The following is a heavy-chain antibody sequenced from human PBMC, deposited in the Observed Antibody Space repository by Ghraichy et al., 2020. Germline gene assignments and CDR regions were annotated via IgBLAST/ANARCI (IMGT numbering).Heavy chain of an antibody. CDR1: GGSISSSSYY. CDR2: IYYSGST. J-gene: IGHJ5*02. V-gene: IGHV4-39*01. CDR3: ARSPDTDSSSWAYNWFDP. D-gene: IGHD6-13*01. Sequence: SQTLSLTCTVSGGSISSSSYYWGWIRQPPGKGLEWIGSIYYSGSTYYNPSLKSRVTISVDTSKNQFSLKLSSVTAADTAVYYCARSPDTDSSSWAYNWFDPWGQGTLVTVSS.